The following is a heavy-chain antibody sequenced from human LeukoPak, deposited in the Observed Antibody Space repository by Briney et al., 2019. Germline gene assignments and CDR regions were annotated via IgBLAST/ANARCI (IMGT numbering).Heavy chain of an antibody. Sequence: TSETLSLTCTVSGGSISSSSYYWGWIRQPPGKGLEWIGSIYYSGSTYYNPSLKSRVTISVDTSKNQFSLRLSSVTAADTAVYYCAKDLRYCSSTTCYNDAFDIWGQGTMVTVSS. D-gene: IGHD2-2*01. CDR2: IYYSGST. J-gene: IGHJ3*02. V-gene: IGHV4-39*07. CDR1: GGSISSSSYY. CDR3: AKDLRYCSSTTCYNDAFDI.